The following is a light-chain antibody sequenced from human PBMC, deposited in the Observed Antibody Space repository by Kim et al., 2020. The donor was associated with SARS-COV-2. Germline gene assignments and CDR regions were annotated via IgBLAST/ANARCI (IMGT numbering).Light chain of an antibody. CDR1: TGTVTSAYL. V-gene: IGLV7-43*01. CDR3: LVYSRGAWV. J-gene: IGLJ3*02. CDR2: STP. Sequence: QAVVTQEPSLTVSPGGTVTLTCASSTGTVTSAYLPNWFQQKPGQAPRALIYSTPNRHSWTPARFSGSLLGGKAALTLSGVQPEDEADYYCLVYSRGAWVFGGGTKLTVL.